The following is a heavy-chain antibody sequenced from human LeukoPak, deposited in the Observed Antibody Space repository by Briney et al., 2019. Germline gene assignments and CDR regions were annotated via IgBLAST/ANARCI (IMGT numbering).Heavy chain of an antibody. J-gene: IGHJ4*02. D-gene: IGHD3-3*01. Sequence: QPGGSLRLSCAASGFTFSSYWMSWVRQAPGKGLEWVSTLTGSGLHSYYADSVRGHFTISRDNSENTLYLQMRSLTFDDTAMYFCAKDLRAHYDFGPFYFDSWGQGALVTVSS. V-gene: IGHV3-23*01. CDR1: GFTFSSYW. CDR2: LTGSGLHS. CDR3: AKDLRAHYDFGPFYFDS.